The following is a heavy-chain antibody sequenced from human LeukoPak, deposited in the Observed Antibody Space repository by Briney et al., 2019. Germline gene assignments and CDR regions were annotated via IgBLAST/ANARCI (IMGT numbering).Heavy chain of an antibody. J-gene: IGHJ4*02. Sequence: SETLPLTCTVSRDSLSGYYGSWIRQPPGKGLEWIGYISYTGSTNYNPSLKSPVTISVDTSKNQFSLKLSSVTAADTAVYFCAGRGMYYYGYWGQGTLVTVSS. V-gene: IGHV4-59*01. CDR3: AGRGMYYYGY. CDR2: ISYTGST. CDR1: RDSLSGYY. D-gene: IGHD3-10*01.